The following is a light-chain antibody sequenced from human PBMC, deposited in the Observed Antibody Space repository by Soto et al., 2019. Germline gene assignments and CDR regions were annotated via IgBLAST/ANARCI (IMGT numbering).Light chain of an antibody. V-gene: IGKV1-9*01. CDR1: QGISSY. Sequence: DIQLTQSPSFLSASVGDRVTITCRASQGISSYLAWYQQKPGKAPKLLIYAASTLQSGVPSRFSGSGSGTEFTLTISSLQPEDFATYYCQQLNSYTSITFGQGTRL. CDR2: AAS. J-gene: IGKJ5*01. CDR3: QQLNSYTSIT.